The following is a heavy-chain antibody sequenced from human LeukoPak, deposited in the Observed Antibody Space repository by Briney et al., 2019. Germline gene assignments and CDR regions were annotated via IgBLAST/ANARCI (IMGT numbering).Heavy chain of an antibody. V-gene: IGHV4-31*03. CDR2: IYYSGST. J-gene: IGHJ4*02. CDR1: GGSISSGGYY. CDR3: ARNSPVGLGLFDY. Sequence: SQTLSLTCTVSGGSISSGGYYWSWIRQHPGKGLEWIGYIYYSGSTNYNPSLKSRVTISVDTSKNQFSLKLSSVTAADTAVYYCARNSPVGLGLFDYWGQGTLVTVSS. D-gene: IGHD1-26*01.